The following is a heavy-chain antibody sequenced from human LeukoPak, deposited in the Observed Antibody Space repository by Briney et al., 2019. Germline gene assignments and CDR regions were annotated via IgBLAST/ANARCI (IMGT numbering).Heavy chain of an antibody. CDR2: TYSTATT. Sequence: KPSETLSLTCTVSSASISSYYWNWIRQPPGKGLEWIGYTYSTATTNYNPSLKSRGTMSLDTSKNQFSLRLSSVTAEDTAVYYCARGAYRHFDYWGQGILVTVSS. CDR3: ARGAYRHFDY. D-gene: IGHD3-16*02. J-gene: IGHJ4*02. V-gene: IGHV4-59*08. CDR1: SASISSYY.